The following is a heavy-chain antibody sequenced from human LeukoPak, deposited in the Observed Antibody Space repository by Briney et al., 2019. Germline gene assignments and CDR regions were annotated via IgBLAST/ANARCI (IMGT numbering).Heavy chain of an antibody. CDR3: ARDVTGAFDI. Sequence: SETLSLTCTVSGGSISSYYWSWIRQPPRKGLEWIGYIYYSGSTNYNPSLKSRVTISVDTSKNQFSLKLSSVTAADTAVYYCARDVTGAFDIWGQGTMVTVSS. D-gene: IGHD2-8*02. CDR1: GGSISSYY. V-gene: IGHV4-59*01. CDR2: IYYSGST. J-gene: IGHJ3*02.